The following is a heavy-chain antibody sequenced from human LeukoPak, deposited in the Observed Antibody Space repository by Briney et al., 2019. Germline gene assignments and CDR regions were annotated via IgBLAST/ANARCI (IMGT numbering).Heavy chain of an antibody. Sequence: SETLSLTCTVSGGSISSSSYYWGWIRQPPGKGLEWIGSIYYSGSAHYNPSLKSRVTMSVDTSKNQFSLKLGSVTAADTAVYYCARLSTIFDYWGQGTLVTVSS. D-gene: IGHD3-3*01. V-gene: IGHV4-39*01. CDR3: ARLSTIFDY. CDR2: IYYSGSA. J-gene: IGHJ4*02. CDR1: GGSISSSSYY.